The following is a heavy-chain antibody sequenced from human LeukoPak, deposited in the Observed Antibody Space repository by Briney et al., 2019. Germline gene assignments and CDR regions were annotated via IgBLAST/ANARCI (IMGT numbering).Heavy chain of an antibody. CDR3: ARVSLGYAFDI. J-gene: IGHJ3*02. CDR1: GYTFTRYD. V-gene: IGHV1-8*03. Sequence: ASVKVSCKASGYTFTRYDINWVRQATGHGLEWMGWMNPNSGNTGYAQKSQGRVTITRNTSISTAYMELSSLRSEDTAVYYCARVSLGYAFDIWGQGTMVTVSS. CDR2: MNPNSGNT. D-gene: IGHD7-27*01.